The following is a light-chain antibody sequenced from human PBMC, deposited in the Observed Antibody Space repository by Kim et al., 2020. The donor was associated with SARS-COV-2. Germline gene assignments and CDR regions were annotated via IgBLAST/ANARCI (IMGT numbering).Light chain of an antibody. CDR3: AAWDDSLNGQV. CDR2: SNN. V-gene: IGLV1-44*01. CDR1: SSNIGSNT. Sequence: QSVLNQPPSASGTPGQRVTISCSGSSSNIGSNTVNWYQQLPGTAPKLLIYSNNQRPSGVPDRFSGSKSGTSASLAISGLQSEDEADYYCAAWDDSLNGQVFGGGTQLTVL. J-gene: IGLJ3*02.